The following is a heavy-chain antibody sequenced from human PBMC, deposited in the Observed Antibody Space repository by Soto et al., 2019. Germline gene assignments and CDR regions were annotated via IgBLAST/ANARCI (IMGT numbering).Heavy chain of an antibody. CDR1: GYTFTSYG. D-gene: IGHD5-12*01. CDR2: ISSYNGNT. J-gene: IGHJ6*03. V-gene: IGHV1-18*01. CDR3: ARSWLPPDDYYYYMDV. Sequence: QVQLVQSGAEVKKPGASVKVSCKASGYTFTSYGFSWVRQAPGQGLEWMGWISSYNGNTNYAQNLQGRVTMTTDTSTSTADMELRSLRSDDTAVYYCARSWLPPDDYYYYMDVWGKGTTVTVSS.